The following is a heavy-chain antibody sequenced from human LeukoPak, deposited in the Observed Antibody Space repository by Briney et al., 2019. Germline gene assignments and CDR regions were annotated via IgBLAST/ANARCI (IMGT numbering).Heavy chain of an antibody. CDR3: ARPLQLGISTNAFDI. Sequence: GESLKISCKGSGYSFTSYWIGWVRQMPGKGLEWMGIIYPGDSDTRYSPSFQGQVTISADKSISTAYLQWSSLKASDTAMYYCARPLQLGISTNAFDIWGQGTMVTVSS. CDR1: GYSFTSYW. D-gene: IGHD1-1*01. J-gene: IGHJ3*02. V-gene: IGHV5-51*01. CDR2: IYPGDSDT.